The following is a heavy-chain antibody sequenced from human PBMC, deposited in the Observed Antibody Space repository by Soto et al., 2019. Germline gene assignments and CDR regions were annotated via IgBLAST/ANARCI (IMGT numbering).Heavy chain of an antibody. CDR2: ISWDGGST. V-gene: IGHV3-43*01. CDR1: GFTFDDYT. CDR3: AKDMGYYDILTGYYPYYGMDV. D-gene: IGHD3-9*01. J-gene: IGHJ6*02. Sequence: GGSLRLSCAASGFTFDDYTMHWVRQAPGKGLEWVSLISWDGGSTYYADSVKGRFTISRDNSKNSLYLQMNSLRTEDTALYYCAKDMGYYDILTGYYPYYGMDVWGQGTTVTVSS.